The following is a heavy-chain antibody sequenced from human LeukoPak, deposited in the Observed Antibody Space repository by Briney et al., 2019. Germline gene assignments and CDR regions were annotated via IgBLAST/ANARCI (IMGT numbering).Heavy chain of an antibody. V-gene: IGHV4-39*01. D-gene: IGHD3-9*01. CDR1: GGTISSSSYY. Sequence: PSETLSLTCTVSGGTISSSSYYWGWIPQPPGLGLEWIGSIYYSGSTYYKPSLKSRVTTSVDTSENQFSLKLRSVTAADTAVYYCARLIVNYDILTGTAFDYWGQGTLVTVSS. J-gene: IGHJ4*02. CDR3: ARLIVNYDILTGTAFDY. CDR2: IYYSGST.